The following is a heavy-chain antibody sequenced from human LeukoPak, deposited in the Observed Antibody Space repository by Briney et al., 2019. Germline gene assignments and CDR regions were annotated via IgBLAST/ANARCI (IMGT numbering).Heavy chain of an antibody. V-gene: IGHV2-5*01. CDR1: GFSLKTSGVG. D-gene: IGHD3-3*02. Sequence: SGPTLVNPTQTLTLTCTFSGFSLKTSGVGVGWIRQPPGKALEWLALIYWNDDKRCSPSLKSRLTVTKDTSKNQVVLTMTNMDPVDTATYYCARTPLHFWSGYYDNWFDPWGQGTLVTVSS. CDR3: ARTPLHFWSGYYDNWFDP. J-gene: IGHJ5*02. CDR2: IYWNDDK.